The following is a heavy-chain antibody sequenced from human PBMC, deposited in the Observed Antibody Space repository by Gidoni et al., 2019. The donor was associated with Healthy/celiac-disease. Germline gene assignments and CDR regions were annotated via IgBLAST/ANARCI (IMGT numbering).Heavy chain of an antibody. CDR1: GYTFPSYG. V-gene: IGHV1-18*01. CDR3: ARDPGLLYPDYGDYFDY. CDR2: ISAYNGNT. Sequence: QVQLVQSGAEVKKPGASVKVSCKASGYTFPSYGISWVRQAPGQGLEWMGWISAYNGNTNYAQKLQGRVTMTTDTSTSTAYMELRSLRSDDTAVYYCARDPGLLYPDYGDYFDYWGQGTLVTVSS. J-gene: IGHJ4*02. D-gene: IGHD4-17*01.